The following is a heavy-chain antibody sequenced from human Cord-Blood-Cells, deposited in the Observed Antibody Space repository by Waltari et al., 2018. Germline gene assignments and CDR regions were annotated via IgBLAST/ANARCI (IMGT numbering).Heavy chain of an antibody. CDR3: AREPRNYVDY. J-gene: IGHJ4*02. CDR2: NSSSRSYR. Sequence: VPLVESGGCLGKHRGSLRLSCAASGFTVSSCSLHWVRQDPGKGMEWVSFNSSSRSYRYYADSVKGRFTISRDNAKNSLYLQMTSLRAEDTAVYYCAREPRNYVDYWGQGTLVTVSS. CDR1: GFTVSSCS. V-gene: IGHV3-21*01.